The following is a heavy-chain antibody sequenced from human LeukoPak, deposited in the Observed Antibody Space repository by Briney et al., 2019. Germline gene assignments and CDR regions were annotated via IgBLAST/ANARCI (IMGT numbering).Heavy chain of an antibody. CDR3: ARDPSGYSRYGISDY. D-gene: IGHD5-12*01. CDR1: GLTFRKYG. CDR2: ICYDGSNT. J-gene: IGHJ4*02. Sequence: GWSLRLSCAASGLTFRKYGMHWVRQAPGKGVEGVAVICYDGSNTYYADFLKGRFTISRDNSKNILYLQMNSLRAEDTAVYYCARDPSGYSRYGISDYWGQGTLVTVSS. V-gene: IGHV3-33*01.